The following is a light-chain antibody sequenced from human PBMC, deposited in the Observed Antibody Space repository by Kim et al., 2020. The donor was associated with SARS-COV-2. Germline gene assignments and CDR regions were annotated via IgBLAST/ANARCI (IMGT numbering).Light chain of an antibody. J-gene: IGKJ5*01. CDR2: DAS. CDR1: QSVSSY. V-gene: IGKV3-11*01. CDR3: QQRSTTIT. Sequence: SVSPGERPTLACKASQSVSSYLAWYQQKPGQAPRLLIYDASNRATGIPARFSGSGSGTDFTLTISSLEPEDFAVYYCQQRSTTITFGQGTRLEIK.